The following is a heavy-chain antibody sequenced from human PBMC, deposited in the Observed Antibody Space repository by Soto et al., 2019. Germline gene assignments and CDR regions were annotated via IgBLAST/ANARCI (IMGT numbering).Heavy chain of an antibody. Sequence: GESLKISCKGSGDTLANYWIGWVRQMPGKGLEWMGVIHPGDSETRYSPSFQGQVTISADKSISTAYLQWSSLKASDTAMYYCATLDRSSSYETFDYWGQGTLVTVSS. D-gene: IGHD6-13*01. CDR2: IHPGDSET. J-gene: IGHJ4*02. CDR3: ATLDRSSSYETFDY. CDR1: GDTLANYW. V-gene: IGHV5-51*01.